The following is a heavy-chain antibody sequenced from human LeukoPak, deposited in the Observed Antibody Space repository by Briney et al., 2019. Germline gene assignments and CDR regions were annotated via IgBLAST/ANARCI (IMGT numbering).Heavy chain of an antibody. Sequence: ASVKVSCKASGYTFTGDYMHWVRQAPGQGLEWMGRINPNSGGTNYAQKFQGRVTMTRDTSISTAYMELSRLRSDDTAVYYCARGPRGYSYGPTLDYWGQGTLVPVSS. CDR2: INPNSGGT. D-gene: IGHD5-18*01. V-gene: IGHV1-2*06. CDR1: GYTFTGDY. J-gene: IGHJ4*02. CDR3: ARGPRGYSYGPTLDY.